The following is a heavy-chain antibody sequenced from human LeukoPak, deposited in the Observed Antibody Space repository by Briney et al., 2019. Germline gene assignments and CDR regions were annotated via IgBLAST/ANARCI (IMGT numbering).Heavy chain of an antibody. CDR2: IYYSGST. Sequence: PSETLSLTCTVSGGSISSHYWSWIRQPPGKGLEWSGYIYYSGSTNYNPSLKSRVTISVDTSKNQFSLKLSSVTAADTAVYFCARVGIAARPGSYYYYYMDVWGKGTTVTVSS. V-gene: IGHV4-59*11. J-gene: IGHJ6*03. CDR3: ARVGIAARPGSYYYYYMDV. D-gene: IGHD6-6*01. CDR1: GGSISSHY.